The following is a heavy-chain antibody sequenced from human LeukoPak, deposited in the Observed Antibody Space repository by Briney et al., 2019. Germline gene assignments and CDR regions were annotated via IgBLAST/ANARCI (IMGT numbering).Heavy chain of an antibody. D-gene: IGHD6-19*01. V-gene: IGHV3-48*01. CDR3: ARLQYTNSDLAGDY. J-gene: IGHJ4*02. CDR2: ISSGGGAK. Sequence: PGGSLRLSCAASGFTFSSHSMGWVRQAPGKGLEWVSYISSGGGAKYYADSVKGRFTISRDNVKNSLFLQMISLRAEDTAVYYCARLQYTNSDLAGDYWGQGTLVTVSS. CDR1: GFTFSSHS.